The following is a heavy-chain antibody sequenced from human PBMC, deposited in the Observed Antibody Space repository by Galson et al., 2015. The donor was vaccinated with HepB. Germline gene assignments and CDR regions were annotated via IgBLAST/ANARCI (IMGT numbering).Heavy chain of an antibody. V-gene: IGHV4-59*08. J-gene: IGHJ3*02. CDR3: ASLVHPWGGDAFDI. D-gene: IGHD3-16*01. CDR2: IYYRGST. Sequence: ETLSLTCTVSGGSISSYYWSWIRQPPGKGLEWIGYIYYRGSTNYNPSLKSRVTISVDTSKNQFSLKLSAVTAADTAVYYCASLVHPWGGDAFDIWGQGTMVTVSS. CDR1: GGSISSYY.